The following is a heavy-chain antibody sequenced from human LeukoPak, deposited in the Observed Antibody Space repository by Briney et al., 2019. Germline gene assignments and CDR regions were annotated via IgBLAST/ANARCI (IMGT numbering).Heavy chain of an antibody. CDR2: INPSGGST. J-gene: IGHJ5*02. Sequence: ASVKVSCKASGYTFTSYYMHWVRQAPGQGLEWMGIINPSGGSTSYAQKFQGRVTMTRDTSTSTVYMELSSLRSEDTAVYYCARDAPSSADCSSTSCRNWFDPWGQGTLVTVSP. CDR3: ARDAPSSADCSSTSCRNWFDP. D-gene: IGHD2-2*01. V-gene: IGHV1-46*01. CDR1: GYTFTSYY.